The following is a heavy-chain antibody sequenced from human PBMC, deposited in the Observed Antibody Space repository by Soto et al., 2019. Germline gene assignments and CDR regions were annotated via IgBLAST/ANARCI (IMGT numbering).Heavy chain of an antibody. CDR1: GNFCSKYG. CDR3: GRDGDQWDQRYLDY. V-gene: IGHV1-18*01. J-gene: IGHJ4*02. Sequence: QVQWVQSGAEVKKPGASVKVSCKTPGNFCSKYGISWVRQAPGQGLEWMGWINGNTGSTNYAQKFRGRVTMTTDTSRGMVYMELSSLRSDDTAIYYCGRDGDQWDQRYLDYWGQGTRVSV. D-gene: IGHD1-26*01. CDR2: INGNTGST.